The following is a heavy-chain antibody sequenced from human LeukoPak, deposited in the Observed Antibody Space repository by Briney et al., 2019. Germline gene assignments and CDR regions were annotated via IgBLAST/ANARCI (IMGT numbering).Heavy chain of an antibody. CDR1: GFTFSNYA. J-gene: IGHJ6*03. D-gene: IGHD1-26*01. V-gene: IGHV3-23*01. CDR3: ARRATGSSSLFYYYMDV. Sequence: GGSMRLSCVASGFTFSNYAMSWVRQAPGKGLECVSGISSSGSSTFFADHVKGRFTIARDNAKSSLYLQMNTLQAEDTAVYYCARRATGSSSLFYYYMDVWGKGTTVSVSS. CDR2: ISSSGSST.